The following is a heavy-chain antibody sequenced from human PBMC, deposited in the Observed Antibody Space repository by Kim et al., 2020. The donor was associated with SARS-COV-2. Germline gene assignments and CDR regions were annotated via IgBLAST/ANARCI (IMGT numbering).Heavy chain of an antibody. CDR2: TYYRSKWYN. Sequence: SQTLSLTCAISGDSVSSNSAAWNWLRQSPSRGLEWLGRTYYRSKWYNDYAVSVKSRITINPDTSKNQFSLQLNSVTPEDTAVYYCARGLRLFVVVPADFDYWGQGTLVTVSS. D-gene: IGHD2-2*01. CDR1: GDSVSSNSAA. V-gene: IGHV6-1*01. CDR3: ARGLRLFVVVPADFDY. J-gene: IGHJ4*02.